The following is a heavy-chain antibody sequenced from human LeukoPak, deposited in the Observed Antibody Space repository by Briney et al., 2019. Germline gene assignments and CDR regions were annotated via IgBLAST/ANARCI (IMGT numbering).Heavy chain of an antibody. CDR1: GGSFSGYY. CDR3: ARKRAYCGGDCYYYYYGMDV. V-gene: IGHV4-34*01. D-gene: IGHD2-21*02. Sequence: SETLSLTCAVYGGSFSGYYWSWIRQPPGKGLEWIGEINHSGSTNYNPSLKSRVTISVDTSKNQFSLKPSSVTAADTAVYYCARKRAYCGGDCYYYYYGMDVWGQGTTVTVSS. J-gene: IGHJ6*02. CDR2: INHSGST.